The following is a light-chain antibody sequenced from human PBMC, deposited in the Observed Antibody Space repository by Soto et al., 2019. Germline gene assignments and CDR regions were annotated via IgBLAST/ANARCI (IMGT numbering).Light chain of an antibody. J-gene: IGLJ3*02. V-gene: IGLV2-14*01. CDR1: SSDVGGYNY. CDR2: EVS. CDR3: SSYTTSSTWV. Sequence: QSALTQPASVSGSPGQSITISCTGTSSDVGGYNYVSWFQQHPGKAPKVMIFEVSNRPSGVSNRFSGSKSGNTASLTISGLQAEDEADYYCSSYTTSSTWVFGGGTKPTVL.